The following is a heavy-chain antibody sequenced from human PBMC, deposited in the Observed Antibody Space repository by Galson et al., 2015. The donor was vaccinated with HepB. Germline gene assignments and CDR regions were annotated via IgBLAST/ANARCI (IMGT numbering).Heavy chain of an antibody. CDR1: GYTFNDYY. J-gene: IGHJ4*02. CDR2: LNPSTGVT. D-gene: IGHD3-10*01. Sequence: SVKVSCKASGYTFNDYYIHWVRQAPGQGLEWMGWLNPSTGVTKCAQKFQGTVTMTRDTSISTAYMEMSGLTSDDTAVYYCVRDGSFDSGGQGTLIIVSS. CDR3: VRDGSFDS. V-gene: IGHV1-2*02.